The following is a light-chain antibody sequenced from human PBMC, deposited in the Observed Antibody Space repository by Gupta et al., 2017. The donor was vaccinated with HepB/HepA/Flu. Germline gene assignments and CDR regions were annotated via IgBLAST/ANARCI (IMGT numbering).Light chain of an antibody. Sequence: SYELTQPPSVSVSPGQTASITCSGERLGDTFAWWYQQKPGQSPVLVIYQDTKRPSGIPERFSGSNSATTATLIISGTQAVDDYYYDSQAWDSNTWIFGGGTKLTVL. J-gene: IGLJ2*01. CDR3: QAWDSNTWI. CDR2: QDT. V-gene: IGLV3-1*01. CDR1: RLGDTF.